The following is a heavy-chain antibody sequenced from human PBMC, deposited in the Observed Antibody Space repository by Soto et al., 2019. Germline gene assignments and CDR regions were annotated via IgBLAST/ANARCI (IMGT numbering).Heavy chain of an antibody. CDR1: GFTFSSYG. V-gene: IGHV3-30*18. CDR3: AKDPEQWLVHINWFDP. Sequence: GFLRLSCAASGFTFSSYGMHWVRQAPGKGLEWVAVISYDGSNKYYADSVKGRFTISRDNSKNTLYLQMNSLRAEDTAVYYCAKDPEQWLVHINWFDPWGQGTLVTVSS. J-gene: IGHJ5*02. CDR2: ISYDGSNK. D-gene: IGHD6-19*01.